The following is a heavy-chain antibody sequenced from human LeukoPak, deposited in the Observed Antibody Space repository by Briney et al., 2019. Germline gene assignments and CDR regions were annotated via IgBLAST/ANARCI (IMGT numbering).Heavy chain of an antibody. CDR1: GFTFSNAW. J-gene: IGHJ4*02. CDR2: IKSKTDGGTT. Sequence: GGSLRLSCAASGFTFSNAWMNWVRQAPGKGLEWVGCIKSKTDGGTTDYAAPVKGRFTISRDDSKNTLYLQMNSLKTEDTAVYYCTPLTDTAAGKVYWGQGTLVTVSS. D-gene: IGHD6-13*01. V-gene: IGHV3-15*07. CDR3: TPLTDTAAGKVY.